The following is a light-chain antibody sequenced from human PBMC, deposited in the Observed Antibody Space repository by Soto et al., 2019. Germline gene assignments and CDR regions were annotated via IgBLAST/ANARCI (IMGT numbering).Light chain of an antibody. CDR1: QSVSNN. CDR3: QQYNNWPWT. V-gene: IGKV3-15*01. J-gene: IGKJ1*01. CDR2: GAS. Sequence: EIVWTQSPGTLSLSPGERATLACRASQSVSNNYLAWYQQKPGQGPRLLIYGASTRATGIPARFSGSGSGTEFTLTINSLQSEDFAVYYCQQYNNWPWTFGQGTKVDIK.